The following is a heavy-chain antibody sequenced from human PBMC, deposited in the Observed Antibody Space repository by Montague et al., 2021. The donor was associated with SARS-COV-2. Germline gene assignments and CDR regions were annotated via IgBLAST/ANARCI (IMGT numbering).Heavy chain of an antibody. CDR1: GGSMNSYY. CDR2: IYYSGST. CDR3: ARHGRFSVIVNTPRGAFDI. V-gene: IGHV4-59*08. J-gene: IGHJ3*02. Sequence: SETRSLTCTVSGGSMNSYYWSWIRQAPGKGLEWIGWIYYSGSTNYNPSLKSRVTISVDTSKNQFSLKLSSVTAADTAVYYCARHGRFSVIVNTPRGAFDIWGQGTMVTVSS. D-gene: IGHD3-22*01.